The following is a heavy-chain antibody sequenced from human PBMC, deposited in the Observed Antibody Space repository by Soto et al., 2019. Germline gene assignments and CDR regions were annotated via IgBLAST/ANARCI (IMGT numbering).Heavy chain of an antibody. J-gene: IGHJ4*02. Sequence: GGTLSLSCAASEVSLSKAWMTWVRQAPGKGLEWVGRIKSKTDAGTTDYAAPVKGRFTISRDDSKTTMYLRMNSLKTEVSFCYYGILEILRRSSAIHCWGQGTLVTLFS. CDR2: IKSKTDAGTT. D-gene: IGHD2-21*01. CDR3: ILEILRRSSAIHC. CDR1: EVSLSKAW. V-gene: IGHV3-15*01.